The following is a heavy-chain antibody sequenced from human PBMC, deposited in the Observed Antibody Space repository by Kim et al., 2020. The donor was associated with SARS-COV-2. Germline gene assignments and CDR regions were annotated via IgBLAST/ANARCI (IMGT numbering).Heavy chain of an antibody. D-gene: IGHD6-13*01. CDR1: GYTFTSYG. CDR2: ISAYNGNT. Sequence: ASVKVSCKASGYTFTSYGISWVRQAPGQGLEWMGWISAYNGNTNYAQKLQGRATMTTDTSTSTAYMELRSQRSDDTAVYYCARAWGISRSWYVYYFGYWGQGTLVTVSS. CDR3: ARAWGISRSWYVYYFGY. J-gene: IGHJ4*02. V-gene: IGHV1-18*01.